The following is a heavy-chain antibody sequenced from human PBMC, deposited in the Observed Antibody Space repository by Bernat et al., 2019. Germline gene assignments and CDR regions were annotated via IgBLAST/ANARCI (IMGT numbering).Heavy chain of an antibody. D-gene: IGHD6-13*01. CDR3: ARLGSRWSFDY. V-gene: IGHV3-33*01. CDR1: GFTFSSYG. CDR2: IWYDGSNK. J-gene: IGHJ4*02. Sequence: QVQLVESGGGVVQPERSLRLSCAASGFTFSSYGMLWVRQAPGKGLEWVAIIWYDGSNKYYVDSVKGRFTISRDSSKNTVYLQMNSLRAEDTAVYYCARLGSRWSFDYWGQGTLVIFSS.